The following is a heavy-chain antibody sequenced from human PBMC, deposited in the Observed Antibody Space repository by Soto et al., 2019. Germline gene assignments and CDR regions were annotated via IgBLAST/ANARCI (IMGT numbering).Heavy chain of an antibody. CDR3: ARVRQGCSANNCYFEP. CDR1: GGSVRAPDW. V-gene: IGHV4-4*02. Sequence: SETLSLTCTLSGGSVRAPDWWNCVRQSPDKGLEWIAEVHISGHSNYNPSLRSRVSVSIDSSKNQFYLNLNSVTAADTAIYYCARVRQGCSANNCYFEPWGQGTQVTVSS. J-gene: IGHJ1*01. D-gene: IGHD1-1*01. CDR2: VHISGHS.